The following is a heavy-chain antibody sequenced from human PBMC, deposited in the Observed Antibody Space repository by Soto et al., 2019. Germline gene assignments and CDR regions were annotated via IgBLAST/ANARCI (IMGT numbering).Heavy chain of an antibody. CDR1: GGSVASGSYY. CDR2: IYYSGST. Sequence: SETLSLTCTVSGGSVASGSYYCSWIRQPPGKGLEWIGYIYYSGSTNYNPSLKSRVTISVDTSKNQFSLKLSSVTAADTAVYYCASIAARRGYFDLWGRGTLVTVS. CDR3: ASIAARRGYFDL. V-gene: IGHV4-61*01. J-gene: IGHJ2*01. D-gene: IGHD6-6*01.